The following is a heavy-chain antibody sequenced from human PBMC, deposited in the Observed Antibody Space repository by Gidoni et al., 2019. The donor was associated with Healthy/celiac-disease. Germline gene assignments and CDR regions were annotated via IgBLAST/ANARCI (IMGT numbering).Heavy chain of an antibody. CDR2: IYSGGST. J-gene: IGHJ4*02. CDR1: GFTVSSNY. Sequence: EVQLVETGGGLIQPGGSLSLSCAASGFTVSSNYMSWVRQAPGKGLEWVSVIYSGGSTYYADSVKGRFTISRDNSKNTLYLQMNSLRAEDTAVYYCARLRLDYGDYFDYWGQGTLVTVSS. D-gene: IGHD4-17*01. CDR3: ARLRLDYGDYFDY. V-gene: IGHV3-53*02.